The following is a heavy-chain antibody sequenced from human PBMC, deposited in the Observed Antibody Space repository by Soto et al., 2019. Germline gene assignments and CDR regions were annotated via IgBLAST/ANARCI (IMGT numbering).Heavy chain of an antibody. Sequence: SVKVSCKASGGTFSSYAISWVRQAPGQGLECMGGIIPIFGTANYAQKFQGRVTITADESTSTAYMELSSLRSEDTAVYYCAREMAVAGRYYGMDVCGQGTTLTVSS. CDR2: IIPIFGTA. D-gene: IGHD6-19*01. J-gene: IGHJ6*02. CDR1: GGTFSSYA. CDR3: AREMAVAGRYYGMDV. V-gene: IGHV1-69*13.